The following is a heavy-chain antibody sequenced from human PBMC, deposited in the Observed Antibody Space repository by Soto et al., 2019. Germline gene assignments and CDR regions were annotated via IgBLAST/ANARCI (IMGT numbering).Heavy chain of an antibody. Sequence: PSETLSLTCTVSGGSVSSGSYNWSWIRQPPGKGLEWIGYIYYSGSTNYNPSLKSRVTISVDTSKNQFSLKLSSVTAADTAVYYRAIQKVTAIPSWFDYWGQGTLVTVSS. D-gene: IGHD2-21*02. CDR2: IYYSGST. V-gene: IGHV4-61*01. CDR3: AIQKVTAIPSWFDY. J-gene: IGHJ4*02. CDR1: GGSVSSGSYN.